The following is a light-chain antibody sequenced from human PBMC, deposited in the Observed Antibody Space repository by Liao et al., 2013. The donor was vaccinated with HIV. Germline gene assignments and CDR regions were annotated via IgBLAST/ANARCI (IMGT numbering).Light chain of an antibody. V-gene: IGLV3-21*01. Sequence: SYVLTQPPSVSVAPGKTAKITCGGNNIGSKSVHWYQQKPGQAPVLVIYYDTDRPSGIPERFSGSNSGHTATLTISRAEAGDEADYYCQAWDSSTSYGFGTGTKVTVL. CDR1: NIGSKS. CDR3: QAWDSSTSYG. CDR2: YDT. J-gene: IGLJ1*01.